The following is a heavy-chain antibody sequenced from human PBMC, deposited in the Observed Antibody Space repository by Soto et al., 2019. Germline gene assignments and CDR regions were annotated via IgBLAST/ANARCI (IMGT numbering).Heavy chain of an antibody. V-gene: IGHV4-34*01. J-gene: IGHJ4*02. D-gene: IGHD2-21*02. CDR3: ARHYPTGDSWHYFDY. CDR1: GGSFSGYY. CDR2: INHSGST. Sequence: PSETLSLTCAVYGGSFSGYYWCWVRQPPGKGLECIGEINHSGSTNYNPSLKSRVTISVDTSKNQFSLKLSSVTAADTAVYYCARHYPTGDSWHYFDYWGQGALVTVSS.